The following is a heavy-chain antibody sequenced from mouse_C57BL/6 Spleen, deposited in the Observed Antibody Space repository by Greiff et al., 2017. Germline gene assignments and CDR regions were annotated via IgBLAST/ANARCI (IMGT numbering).Heavy chain of an antibody. CDR1: GYTFTSYW. J-gene: IGHJ1*03. CDR3: ARDDGYYWYFDV. Sequence: QVHVKQPGTELVKPGASVKLSCKASGYTFTSYWMHWVKQRPGQGLEWIGNINPSNGGTNYNEKFKSKAPLTVDKSSSTAYMQLSSLTSEDSAVYYCARDDGYYWYFDVWGTGTTVTVSS. V-gene: IGHV1-53*01. D-gene: IGHD2-3*01. CDR2: INPSNGGT.